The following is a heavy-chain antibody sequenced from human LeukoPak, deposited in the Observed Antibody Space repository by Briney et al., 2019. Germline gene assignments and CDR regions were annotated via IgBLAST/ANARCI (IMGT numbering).Heavy chain of an antibody. V-gene: IGHV3-23*01. CDR2: IGARGDVT. CDR1: GFAFSGYA. D-gene: IGHD1-26*01. J-gene: IGHJ4*02. CDR3: AKVHYTASFPGSFPGRNYIDS. Sequence: GGSLRLSCTVSGFAFSGYAMSWVRQAPGKGPEWVSSIGARGDVTYYADSVKGRFTISRDNSKRTLFLQMNSLRAEDTAVYYCAKVHYTASFPGSFPGRNYIDSWGQGSLVTVSP.